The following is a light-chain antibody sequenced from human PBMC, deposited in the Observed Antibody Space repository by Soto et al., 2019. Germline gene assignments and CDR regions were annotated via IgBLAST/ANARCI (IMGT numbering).Light chain of an antibody. CDR3: CSYAGSQIWV. Sequence: QSALTQPASVSGSPGQSITISCTGTSSDVGNYNHVSWYQQHPGKAPKVLIYEGSQRPSGVSNRFAGSKSGNMASLTISGLQAEDEADYHCCSYAGSQIWVFGGGTKLTVL. V-gene: IGLV2-23*01. J-gene: IGLJ3*02. CDR2: EGS. CDR1: SSDVGNYNH.